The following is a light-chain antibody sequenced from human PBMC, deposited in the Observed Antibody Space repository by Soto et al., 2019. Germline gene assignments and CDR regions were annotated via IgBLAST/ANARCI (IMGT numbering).Light chain of an antibody. Sequence: EIVLTHSPATLSLSPCERATLSFRASQSVSSYLAWYQQKPGQAPRLLIYDASNRATGIPARFSGSGSGTDFTLTISGLEPEDFAVYYCQQRSNWPPTFGQGTRLEI. V-gene: IGKV3-11*01. CDR2: DAS. CDR3: QQRSNWPPT. J-gene: IGKJ5*01. CDR1: QSVSSY.